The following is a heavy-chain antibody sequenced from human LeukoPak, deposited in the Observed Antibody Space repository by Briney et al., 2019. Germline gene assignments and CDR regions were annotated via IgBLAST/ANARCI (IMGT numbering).Heavy chain of an antibody. CDR2: INPSGGST. Sequence: ASVKVSCKASGYTFTSYYMHWVRQAPGQGLEWMGIINPSGGSTSYAQKFQGRVTMTTDTSTSTAYMELRSLRSDDTAVYYCARDRHIAAAVYYYYMDVWGKGTPVTVSS. V-gene: IGHV1-46*01. J-gene: IGHJ6*03. CDR1: GYTFTSYY. CDR3: ARDRHIAAAVYYYYMDV. D-gene: IGHD6-13*01.